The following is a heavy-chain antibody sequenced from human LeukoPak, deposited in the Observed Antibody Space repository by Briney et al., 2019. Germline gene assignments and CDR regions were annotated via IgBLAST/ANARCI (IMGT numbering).Heavy chain of an antibody. CDR2: INPSGDGT. Sequence: ASVEVSCKASGYSLTSYFMHWVRQAPGQGLEWVGVINPSGDGTSYTQKFQGRVTMTRDMSTSTVFMELTSLRSEDTAVYFCAREPPATGYYDYWGQGTLVTVSS. CDR1: GYSLTSYF. J-gene: IGHJ4*02. D-gene: IGHD3-9*01. CDR3: AREPPATGYYDY. V-gene: IGHV1-46*01.